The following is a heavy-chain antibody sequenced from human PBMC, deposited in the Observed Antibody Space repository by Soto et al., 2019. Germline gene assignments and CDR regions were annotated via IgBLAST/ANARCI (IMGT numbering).Heavy chain of an antibody. J-gene: IGHJ6*03. CDR1: GYSFTSYW. Sequence: GESLKISCKGSGYSFTSYWIGWVRQMPGKGLEWMGIIYPGDSDTRYSPSFQGQVTISADKSISTAYLQWSSLKASDTAMYYCARQVRGRLYHYYNDFSGQGTTVTGS. CDR3: ARQVRGRLYHYYNDF. CDR2: IYPGDSDT. V-gene: IGHV5-51*01. D-gene: IGHD3-10*01.